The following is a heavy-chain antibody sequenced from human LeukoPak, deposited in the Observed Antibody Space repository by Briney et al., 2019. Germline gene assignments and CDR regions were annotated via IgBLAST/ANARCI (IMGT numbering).Heavy chain of an antibody. CDR2: INHSGST. Sequence: SETLSLTCTVSGGSISSGGYYWSWIRQHPGKGLEWIGEINHSGSTNYNPSLKSRVTISVDTSKNQFSLKLSSVTAADTAVYYCARRKYSGSYPTNFDYWGQGTLVTVSS. D-gene: IGHD1-26*01. J-gene: IGHJ4*02. CDR3: ARRKYSGSYPTNFDY. V-gene: IGHV4-39*07. CDR1: GGSISSGGYY.